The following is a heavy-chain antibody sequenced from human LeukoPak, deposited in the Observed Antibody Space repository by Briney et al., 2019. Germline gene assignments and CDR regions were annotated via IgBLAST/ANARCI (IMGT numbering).Heavy chain of an antibody. J-gene: IGHJ4*02. Sequence: SVKVSCKASGGTVSSYAVRWVRRAAGQRLEWMGRIIPIFGIANYAQKFQGRVTITADKSTSTAYMELSSRRSEDPAVYYCARDRKSLPVGAFDYWGQGTLVTVSS. D-gene: IGHD1-26*01. CDR2: IIPIFGIA. CDR1: GGTVSSYA. V-gene: IGHV1-69*04. CDR3: ARDRKSLPVGAFDY.